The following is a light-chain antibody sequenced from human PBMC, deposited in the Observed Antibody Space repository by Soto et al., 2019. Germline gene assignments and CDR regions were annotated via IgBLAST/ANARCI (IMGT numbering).Light chain of an antibody. V-gene: IGLV2-18*01. CDR3: SLYTSANTYV. J-gene: IGLJ1*01. CDR2: EVN. CDR1: SSDVGSYSR. Sequence: QSALTQPPSVSGSPGQSVTISCTGTSSDVGSYSRVSWYQQSPGTAPKLMMYEVNYRPSGVPDRFSGSKSGNTASLTISGLQAEDEGDYYCSLYTSANTYVFGTGTKVTVL.